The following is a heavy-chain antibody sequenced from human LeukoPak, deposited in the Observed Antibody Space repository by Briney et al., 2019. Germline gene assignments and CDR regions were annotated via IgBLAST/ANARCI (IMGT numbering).Heavy chain of an antibody. CDR2: IYYSGST. V-gene: IGHV4-59*01. CDR3: ARRLAARYYFDY. J-gene: IGHJ4*02. Sequence: SEALSLTCTVSGGSISSYYWSWIRQPPGKGLEWIGYIYYSGSTNYNPSLKSRVTISVDTSKDQFSLKLSSVTAADTAVYYCARRLAARYYFDYWGQGTLVTVSS. D-gene: IGHD6-6*01. CDR1: GGSISSYY.